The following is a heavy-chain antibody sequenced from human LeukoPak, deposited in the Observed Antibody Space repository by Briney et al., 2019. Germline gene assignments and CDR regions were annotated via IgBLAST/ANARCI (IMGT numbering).Heavy chain of an antibody. CDR2: INPSGGST. J-gene: IGHJ4*02. D-gene: IGHD2-15*01. Sequence: ASVKVSCKASGYTFTSYYMHWVRQAPGQGLEWMGIINPSGGSTSYAQKFQGRVTMTRDTSTSTVYMGLSSLRSEDTAVYYCARDMSRVAAKDYWGQGTLVTVSS. CDR1: GYTFTSYY. CDR3: ARDMSRVAAKDY. V-gene: IGHV1-46*01.